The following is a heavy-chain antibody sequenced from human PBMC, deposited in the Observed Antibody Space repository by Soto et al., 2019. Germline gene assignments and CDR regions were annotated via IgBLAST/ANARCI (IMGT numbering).Heavy chain of an antibody. CDR1: GYTFTSYG. D-gene: IGHD6-19*01. V-gene: IGHV1-18*01. CDR2: ISAYNGNT. CDR3: ARDNRYSSGWTYFDY. Sequence: ASVKVSCKASGYTFTSYGISWVRQAPGQGLEWMGWISAYNGNTNYAQKLQGRVTMTTDTFTSTAYMELRSLRSDDTAVYYCARDNRYSSGWTYFDYWGQGTLVTVSS. J-gene: IGHJ4*02.